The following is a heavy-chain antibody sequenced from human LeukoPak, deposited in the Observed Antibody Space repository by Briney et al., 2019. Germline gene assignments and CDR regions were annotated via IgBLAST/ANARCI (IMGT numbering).Heavy chain of an antibody. D-gene: IGHD6-13*01. Sequence: ESLRLSCAASGFTFNTYHMNWVRQAPGKGLEWIGSIYHSGSTYYNPSLKSRVTISVDTSKNQFSLKLSSVTAADTAVYYCARLQFLGRSSSWIYWGQGTLVTVSS. J-gene: IGHJ4*02. CDR1: GFTFNTYH. CDR2: IYHSGST. CDR3: ARLQFLGRSSSWIY. V-gene: IGHV4-38-2*01.